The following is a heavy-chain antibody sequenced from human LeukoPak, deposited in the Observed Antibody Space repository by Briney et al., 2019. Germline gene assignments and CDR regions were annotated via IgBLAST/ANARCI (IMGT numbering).Heavy chain of an antibody. J-gene: IGHJ4*02. CDR3: AKDLRIAVAGRGGGFDY. CDR1: GFTFSSYA. V-gene: IGHV3-23*01. D-gene: IGHD6-19*01. Sequence: GGSLRLSCAASGFTFSSYAMSWVRQAPGKGLEWVSAISGSGGSTYYADSVKGRFTISRDNSKNTLYLQMNSLRAEDTAVYYCAKDLRIAVAGRGGGFDYWGQGTLVTVSS. CDR2: ISGSGGST.